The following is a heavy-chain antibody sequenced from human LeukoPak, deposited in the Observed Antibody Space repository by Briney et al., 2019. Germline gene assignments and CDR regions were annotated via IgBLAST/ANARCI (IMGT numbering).Heavy chain of an antibody. CDR3: TSKRFLEWLFDY. V-gene: IGHV3-49*04. CDR2: IRSKAYGGTT. CDR1: GFTFSSYA. J-gene: IGHJ4*02. D-gene: IGHD3-3*01. Sequence: GGSLRLSCAASGFTFSSYAMGWVRQAPGKGLEWVGFIRSKAYGGTTEYAASVKGRFTISRDDSKSIAYLQMNSLKTEDTAVYYCTSKRFLEWLFDYWGQGTLVTVSS.